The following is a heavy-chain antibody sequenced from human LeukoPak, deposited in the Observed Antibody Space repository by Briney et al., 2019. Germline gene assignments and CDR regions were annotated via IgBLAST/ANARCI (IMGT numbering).Heavy chain of an antibody. CDR3: AKDRPNYYGSNGHYYRRDGDY. Sequence: GGSLRLSCAASGFTFSIYAMSWVRQAPGKGLQWVSSITSSGDGTYYADSVKGRFTISRDNSENMLYLQTNSLRVEDTAVYFCAKDRPNYYGSNGHYYRRDGDYWGQGTLVTVSS. CDR2: ITSSGDGT. V-gene: IGHV3-23*01. CDR1: GFTFSIYA. D-gene: IGHD3-22*01. J-gene: IGHJ4*02.